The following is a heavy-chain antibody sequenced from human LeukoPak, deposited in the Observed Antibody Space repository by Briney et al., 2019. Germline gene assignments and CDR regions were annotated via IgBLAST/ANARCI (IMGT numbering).Heavy chain of an antibody. V-gene: IGHV1-2*02. CDR2: INPNSGGT. CDR1: GYTFTDFY. J-gene: IGHJ4*02. CDR3: ARGSAVVGGGGPLFDY. D-gene: IGHD4-23*01. Sequence: VASVKVSCKASGYTFTDFYIHWVRQAPGQGLEWMGWINPNSGGTNYAQKFQGRVTMARDTSISTAYLDLSSLRSDDTAVYYCARGSAVVGGGGPLFDYWGQGTLVAVSS.